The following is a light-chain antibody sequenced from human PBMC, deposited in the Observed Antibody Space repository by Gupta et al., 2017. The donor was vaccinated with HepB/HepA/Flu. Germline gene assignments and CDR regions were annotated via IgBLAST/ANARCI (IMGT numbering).Light chain of an antibody. V-gene: IGKV1-39*01. CDR3: QQRVSTPST. J-gene: IGKJ2*01. CDR1: QSVATY. CDR2: AAS. Sequence: DIHMTQSPSSLSASVGDRVTIACRAGQSVATYVHWYQQETGKAPKLLIYAASTANSGVPPRFSGSGSGTPFTLTISTPQPEAFAIYYCQQRVSTPSTFGQGTKLEIK.